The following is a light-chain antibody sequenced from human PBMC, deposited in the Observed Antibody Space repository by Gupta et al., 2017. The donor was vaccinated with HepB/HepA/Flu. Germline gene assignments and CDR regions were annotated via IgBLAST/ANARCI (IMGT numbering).Light chain of an antibody. Sequence: DIQLTQSLSSLSASVGDRVTISCRASQGISSYLAWYQQKPGKAPKLLIYAASTLQSGVPERFSGSGSGTEFTLTISSLQPEDVATYYCQQLNSSPCTFGQGTQVEIK. CDR1: QGISSY. CDR2: AAS. CDR3: QQLNSSPCT. J-gene: IGKJ5*01. V-gene: IGKV1-9*01.